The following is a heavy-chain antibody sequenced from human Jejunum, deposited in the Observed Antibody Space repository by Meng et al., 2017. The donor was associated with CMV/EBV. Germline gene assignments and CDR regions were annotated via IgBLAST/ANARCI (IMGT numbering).Heavy chain of an antibody. J-gene: IGHJ6*02. CDR3: ARATQVAARSYYYYGMDV. CDR1: TNCD. CDR2: INPSGDST. D-gene: IGHD2-15*01. Sequence: TNCDIHWRRQAHGQGLEWMGIINPSGDSTNYAQKFQGRVTMTRDTSTSTVYMELSSLTSEDTAVYYCARATQVAARSYYYYGMDVWGQGTMVTVSS. V-gene: IGHV1-46*01.